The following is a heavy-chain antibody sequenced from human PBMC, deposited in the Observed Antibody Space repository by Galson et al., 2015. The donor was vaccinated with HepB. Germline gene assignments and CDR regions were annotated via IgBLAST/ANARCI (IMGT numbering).Heavy chain of an antibody. CDR1: GFTFSSYW. D-gene: IGHD1-26*01. CDR3: ARDGRAYYYYYMDV. Sequence: SLRLSCAASGFTFSSYWMSWVRQAPGKGLEWVANIKQDGSEKYYVDSVKGRFTISRDNAKNSLYLQMNSLRAEDTAVYYCARDGRAYYYYYMDVWGKGTTVTVSS. V-gene: IGHV3-7*01. CDR2: IKQDGSEK. J-gene: IGHJ6*03.